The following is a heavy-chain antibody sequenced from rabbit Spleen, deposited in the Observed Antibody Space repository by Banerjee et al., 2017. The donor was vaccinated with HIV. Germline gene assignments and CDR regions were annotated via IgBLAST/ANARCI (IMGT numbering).Heavy chain of an antibody. J-gene: IGHJ4*01. D-gene: IGHD4-2*01. CDR1: GVSFSGSSY. CDR2: IVNGDGST. Sequence: QEQLEESGGDLVKPGASLTLTCKASGVSFSGSSYMCWVRQAPGKGLEWIACIVNGDGSTYYASWAKGRFTISKTSSTTVTLQMTSLTAADTATYFCAREIAGVAESFNLWGPGTLVTVS. V-gene: IGHV1S45*01. CDR3: AREIAGVAESFNL.